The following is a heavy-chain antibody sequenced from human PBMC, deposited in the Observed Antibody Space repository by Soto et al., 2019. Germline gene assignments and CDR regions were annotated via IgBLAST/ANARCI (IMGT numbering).Heavy chain of an antibody. J-gene: IGHJ3*01. D-gene: IGHD5-12*01. CDR3: ALRQKLDIGYAFHV. V-gene: IGHV2-5*02. Sequence: ITLEESGLTLLKPTQTLTLTCSFSGFSLTTSGVGVGWIRQPPGKALEWLGAIYWDDEKRYSPSLKNRLTITKDTSKNQVVLTVTNMDPMDTATYYCALRQKLDIGYAFHVWGQGTLVTVSS. CDR2: IYWDDEK. CDR1: GFSLTTSGVG.